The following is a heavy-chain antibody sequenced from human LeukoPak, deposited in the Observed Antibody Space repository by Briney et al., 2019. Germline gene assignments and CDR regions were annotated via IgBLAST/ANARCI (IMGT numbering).Heavy chain of an antibody. Sequence: KPSETLSLTCTVSGGSISSYYWSWIRQPPGKGLEWIGYIYYSGSANYNPSLKSRVTISVDTSKNQFSLKLSSVTAADTAVYYCARGLAVVMDFDYWVQGTLVTVSS. J-gene: IGHJ4*02. CDR1: GGSISSYY. CDR3: ARGLAVVMDFDY. D-gene: IGHD2-8*01. CDR2: IYYSGSA. V-gene: IGHV4-59*01.